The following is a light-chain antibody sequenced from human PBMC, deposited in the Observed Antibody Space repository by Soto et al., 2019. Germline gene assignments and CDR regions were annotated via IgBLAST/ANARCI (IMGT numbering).Light chain of an antibody. CDR1: QGISSY. J-gene: IGKJ4*01. V-gene: IGKV1-9*01. CDR2: AAS. CDR3: QQLNSYPFT. Sequence: DIQLTQSPSFLSASVGDRVTITCRASQGISSYLAWYQQKPGKAPKLLIYAASTLQSWVPSRFSGSESGTEFTLTISSLQPEDFATYYCQQLNSYPFTFGGGTKVEIK.